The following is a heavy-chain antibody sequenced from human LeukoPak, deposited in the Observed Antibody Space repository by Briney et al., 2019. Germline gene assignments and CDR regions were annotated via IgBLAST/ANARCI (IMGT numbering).Heavy chain of an antibody. CDR3: ARAARYSSNWFDP. J-gene: IGHJ5*02. CDR2: INHSGST. V-gene: IGHV4-34*01. CDR1: DGSFSGYY. D-gene: IGHD4-11*01. Sequence: PSETLSLTCAVYDGSFSGYYWSWIRQPPGKELEWIGEINHSGSTNYNPSLKSRVTISVDTSKNQFSLKLSSVTAADTAVYYCARAARYSSNWFDPWGQGTLVTVSS.